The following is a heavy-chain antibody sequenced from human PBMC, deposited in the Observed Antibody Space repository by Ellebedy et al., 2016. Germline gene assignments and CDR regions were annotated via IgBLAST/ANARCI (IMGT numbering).Heavy chain of an antibody. CDR1: GYTFTSYD. D-gene: IGHD2-2*01. Sequence: ASVKVSCXASGYTFTSYDINWVRQATGQGLEWMGWMNPNSGNTGYAQKFQGRVTMTRNTSISTAYMELSSLRSEDTAVYYCARSYCSSTSCYYWFNPWGQGTLVTVSS. J-gene: IGHJ5*02. CDR2: MNPNSGNT. V-gene: IGHV1-8*01. CDR3: ARSYCSSTSCYYWFNP.